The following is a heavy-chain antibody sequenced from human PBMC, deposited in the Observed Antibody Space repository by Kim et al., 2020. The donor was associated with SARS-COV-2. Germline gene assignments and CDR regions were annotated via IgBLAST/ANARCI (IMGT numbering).Heavy chain of an antibody. J-gene: IGHJ3*02. Sequence: GGSLRLSCAASGFTFSRHSMNWVRQAPGKGLEWVAAISFNSRDIKYADSVRGRFTVSRDNAKNSLNLQVKSLRAEDTAVYYCARERYSPYEGDAFDMWG. CDR3: ARERYSPYEGDAFDM. CDR2: ISFNSRDI. D-gene: IGHD1-26*01. CDR1: GFTFSRHS. V-gene: IGHV3-21*01.